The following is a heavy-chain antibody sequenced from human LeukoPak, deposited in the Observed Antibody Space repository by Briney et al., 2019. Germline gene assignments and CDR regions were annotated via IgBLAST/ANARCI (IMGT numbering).Heavy chain of an antibody. CDR3: ARDNGDSSDY. J-gene: IGHJ4*02. CDR1: GFTSSSYD. D-gene: IGHD4-17*01. CDR2: ISSGGSSI. Sequence: PGGSLRLSCAASGFTSSSYDMNCVRQAPGEGLEWISYISSGGSSIYYADSVKGRFTISRDNAKNSLYLHMNSLRAEDTAVYYCARDNGDSSDYWGQGTLVTVSS. V-gene: IGHV3-48*03.